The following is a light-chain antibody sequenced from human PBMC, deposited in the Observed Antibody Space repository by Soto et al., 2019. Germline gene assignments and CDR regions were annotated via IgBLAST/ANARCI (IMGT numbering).Light chain of an antibody. CDR1: QGISSY. Sequence: AISRTESPWESVAASGDTVTITIRASQGISSYLAWYQQKPGKAPKLLIYAASTLQSGVPSRFRGSGSGPDFTLTISNLQPEDFATSYCQQIFTTWTLGQGTQLDI. CDR2: AAS. J-gene: IGKJ1*01. CDR3: QQIFTTWT. V-gene: IGKV1-8*01.